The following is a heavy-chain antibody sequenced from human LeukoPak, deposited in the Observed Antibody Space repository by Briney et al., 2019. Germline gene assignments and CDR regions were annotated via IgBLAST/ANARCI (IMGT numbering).Heavy chain of an antibody. D-gene: IGHD5-18*01. CDR3: AKEQQLWLLGYFDY. Sequence: PGGSLRLSCAASGFTFSSYAMSWVRQAPGKGLEWVSTISGSGGSTDYAESVKGRFTISRDNSKNTLYLQTNSLRAEDTAVYYCAKEQQLWLLGYFDYWGQGALVTVSS. CDR1: GFTFSSYA. V-gene: IGHV3-23*01. J-gene: IGHJ4*02. CDR2: ISGSGGST.